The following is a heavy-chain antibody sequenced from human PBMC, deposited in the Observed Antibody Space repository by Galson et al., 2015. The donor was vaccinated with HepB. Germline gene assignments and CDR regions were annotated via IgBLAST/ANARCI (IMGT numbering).Heavy chain of an antibody. CDR3: ATTANRVHDY. CDR2: IYVGGST. CDR1: GFTFSPIW. J-gene: IGHJ4*02. Sequence: SLRLSCAASGFTFSPIWMSWVRQAPGKGLEWLSMIYVGGSTYHADSVRGRFTISRDNSKNTVYLQMKSLRAEDTAVYYCATTANRVHDYWGQGTLVAVSS. D-gene: IGHD1-14*01. V-gene: IGHV3-53*01.